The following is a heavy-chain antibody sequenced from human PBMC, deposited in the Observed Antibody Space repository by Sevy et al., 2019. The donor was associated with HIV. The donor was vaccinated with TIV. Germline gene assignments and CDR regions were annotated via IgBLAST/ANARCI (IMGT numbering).Heavy chain of an antibody. CDR2: FSFGCGKI. J-gene: IGHJ4*01. V-gene: IGHV3-23*01. D-gene: IGHD2-2*01. CDR3: AREGCSKPHDY. CDR1: GFTFSNYA. Sequence: GGSLRLSCAASGFTFSNYAMSWVRQAPGKGLEWVSTFSFGCGKINDADSVKGRFTISRDNSKNTLYLPMNSLRAEDTALYYCAREGCSKPHDYWGQGTMVTVSS.